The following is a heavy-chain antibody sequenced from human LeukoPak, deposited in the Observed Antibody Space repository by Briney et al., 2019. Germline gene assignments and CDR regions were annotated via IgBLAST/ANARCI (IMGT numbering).Heavy chain of an antibody. CDR1: GFTFSSYG. V-gene: IGHV3-33*06. Sequence: PGGSLRLSCAASGFTFSSYGMHWVRHAPGKGLEWVAVIWYDGSNKYYADSVKGRFTISRDNSKNTLYLQMNSLSAEDTAVYYCAKSGYDSSGYYPDYWGQGTLVTVSS. D-gene: IGHD3-22*01. CDR2: IWYDGSNK. CDR3: AKSGYDSSGYYPDY. J-gene: IGHJ4*02.